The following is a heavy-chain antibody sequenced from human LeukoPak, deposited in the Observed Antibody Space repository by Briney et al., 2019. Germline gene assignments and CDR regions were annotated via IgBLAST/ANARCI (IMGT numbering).Heavy chain of an antibody. CDR3: ARGGMAVTRDLDY. V-gene: IGHV3-21*01. D-gene: IGHD2-8*01. J-gene: IGHJ4*02. CDR1: GSSFSSYS. CDR2: ISSNSGTI. Sequence: PGGSLRLSCAASGSSFSSYSMAWVRLAAGKGLEWVSVISSNSGTIFYADSVKGRFTISRDNAKNLLYLQMNSLRAEDTALYYCARGGMAVTRDLDYWGQGTLVTVSS.